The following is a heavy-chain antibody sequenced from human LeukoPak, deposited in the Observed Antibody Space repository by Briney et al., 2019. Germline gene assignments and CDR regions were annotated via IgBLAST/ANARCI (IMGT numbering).Heavy chain of an antibody. CDR3: ARGAPYRDSDDY. Sequence: GSLRLSCAASGFSFSNYWMSWVRQAPGKGLEWMANINQDGSVKSSVGSVKGRFTISRDNAKNSLYLQMNSLRVEDTAVYFCARGAPYRDSDDYWGQGTLVTVSS. V-gene: IGHV3-7*05. CDR2: INQDGSVK. CDR1: GFSFSNYW. D-gene: IGHD1-14*01. J-gene: IGHJ4*02.